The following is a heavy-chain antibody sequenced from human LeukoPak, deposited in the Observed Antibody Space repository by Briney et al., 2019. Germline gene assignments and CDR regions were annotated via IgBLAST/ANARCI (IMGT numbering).Heavy chain of an antibody. CDR1: GFTFSSYG. J-gene: IGHJ4*02. Sequence: GGSLRLSCAASGFTFSSYGMHWVRQAPGKGLEWVAVISYDGSNKYYADSVKGRFTISRDNSKNTLYLQMNSLRAEDTAVYDCAKDRSGSYDYWGQGTLVTVSS. CDR2: ISYDGSNK. V-gene: IGHV3-30*18. CDR3: AKDRSGSYDY. D-gene: IGHD1-26*01.